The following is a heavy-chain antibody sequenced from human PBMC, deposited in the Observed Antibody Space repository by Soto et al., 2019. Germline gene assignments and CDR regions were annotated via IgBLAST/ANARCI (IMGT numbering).Heavy chain of an antibody. V-gene: IGHV1-18*04. D-gene: IGHD3-22*01. CDR1: GYTFTSYG. Sequence: ASVKVSCKASGYTFTSYGISWVRQAPGQGLEWMGWISAYNGNTNYAQKLQGRVTMTTDTSTSTAYMELRSLRSDDTAVYYCARAADDNYDSSGCDIWGEGALVRVSS. J-gene: IGHJ4*01. CDR3: ARAADDNYDSSGCDI. CDR2: ISAYNGNT.